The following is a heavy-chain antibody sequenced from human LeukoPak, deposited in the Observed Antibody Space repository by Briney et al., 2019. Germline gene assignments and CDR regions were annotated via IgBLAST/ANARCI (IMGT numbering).Heavy chain of an antibody. CDR1: RFTFSSYG. CDR3: ATTRGSSFDY. V-gene: IGHV3-53*01. Sequence: GGSLRLSCAASRFTFSSYGMSWVRQAPGKGLEWVSIIYSGGNTYYADSVKGRFTTSRDNSKNTLYLQMNSLRVEDTAVYYCATTRGSSFDYWGQGTLVTVSS. CDR2: IYSGGNT. J-gene: IGHJ4*02. D-gene: IGHD3-10*01.